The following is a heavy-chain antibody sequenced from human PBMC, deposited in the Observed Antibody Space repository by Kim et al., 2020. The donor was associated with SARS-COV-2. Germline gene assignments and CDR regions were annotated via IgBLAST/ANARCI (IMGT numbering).Heavy chain of an antibody. D-gene: IGHD1-20*01. CDR3: ARPITGTTGSNWFDP. J-gene: IGHJ5*02. V-gene: IGHV4-39*01. CDR1: GGSISSSSYY. CDR2: IYYSGST. Sequence: SETLSLTCTVSGGSISSSSYYWGWIRQPPGKGLEWIGSIYYSGSTYYNPSLKSRVTISVDTSKNQFSLKLSSVTAADTAVYYCARPITGTTGSNWFDPWGQGTLVTVSS.